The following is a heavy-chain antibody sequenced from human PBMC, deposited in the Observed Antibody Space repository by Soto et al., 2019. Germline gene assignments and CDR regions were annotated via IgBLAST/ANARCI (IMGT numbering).Heavy chain of an antibody. J-gene: IGHJ4*02. CDR2: INPSGGTT. CDR3: ARGYFDS. CDR1: GYTFTTYY. Sequence: QVQLVQSGAEVKKPGASVKVSCKASGYTFTTYYIHWVRQAPGQGLEWMGIINPSGGTTSYVHKFQGRVTMTRDTSTSTVYMKLSSLRSEDTAVYYCARGYFDSWGQGTLVTVSS. V-gene: IGHV1-46*01.